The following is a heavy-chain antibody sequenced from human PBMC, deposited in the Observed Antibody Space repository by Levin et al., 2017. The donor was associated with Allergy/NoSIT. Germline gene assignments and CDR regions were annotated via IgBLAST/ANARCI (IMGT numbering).Heavy chain of an antibody. CDR2: ISGSGGST. J-gene: IGHJ3*02. CDR3: AKENWSYSGYDAPNDAFDI. V-gene: IGHV3-23*01. Sequence: GESLKISCAASGFTFSSYAMSWVRQAPGKGLEWVSAISGSGGSTYYADSVKGRFTISRDNSKNTLYLQMNSLRAEDTAVYYCAKENWSYSGYDAPNDAFDIWGQGTMVTVSS. CDR1: GFTFSSYA. D-gene: IGHD5-12*01.